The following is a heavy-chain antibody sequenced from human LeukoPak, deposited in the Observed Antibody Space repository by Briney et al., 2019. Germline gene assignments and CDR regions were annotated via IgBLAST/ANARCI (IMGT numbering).Heavy chain of an antibody. CDR1: GFTFSHYG. D-gene: IGHD4-11*01. V-gene: IGHV3-33*06. CDR3: AKDAQRGFDYSNSLDY. J-gene: IGHJ4*02. Sequence: GGSLRLSCSASGFTFSHYGMHWVRQAPGTGLEWVAVIWSDASDKYYANSVKGRFTISRDNFKNSLYLQMNSLRAEDPAVYYCAKDAQRGFDYSNSLDYWGQGTRVTVSS. CDR2: IWSDASDK.